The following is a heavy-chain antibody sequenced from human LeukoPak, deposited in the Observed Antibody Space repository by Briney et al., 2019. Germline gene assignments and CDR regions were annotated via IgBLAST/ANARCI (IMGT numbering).Heavy chain of an antibody. D-gene: IGHD6-13*01. J-gene: IGHJ4*02. CDR3: ARRDSSSWYHVY. CDR2: IYYSGNT. Sequence: SETLSLTCTVSGGSISSYSWSWIRQPPGKGLEWIGYIYYSGNTNYNPSLRSRVTISVDTSKNQFSLKLTSVTAADTAVYYCARRDSSSWYHVYWGQGTLVTVSS. CDR1: GGSISSYS. V-gene: IGHV4-59*08.